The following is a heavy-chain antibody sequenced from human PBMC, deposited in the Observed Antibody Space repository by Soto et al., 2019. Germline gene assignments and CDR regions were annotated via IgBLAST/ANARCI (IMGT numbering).Heavy chain of an antibody. J-gene: IGHJ4*02. CDR2: ISAYNGNT. CDR3: GRDRAYSASGSLAY. D-gene: IGHD3-10*01. Sequence: ASVKVSCKASGYTFTNYGISWVRQAPGQGLEWMGWISAYNGNTNYAQKLQGRVTMTTDTSTNTAYMELRSLRSDDTAVYYCGRDRAYSASGSLAYWGQGTLVTVSS. V-gene: IGHV1-18*04. CDR1: GYTFTNYG.